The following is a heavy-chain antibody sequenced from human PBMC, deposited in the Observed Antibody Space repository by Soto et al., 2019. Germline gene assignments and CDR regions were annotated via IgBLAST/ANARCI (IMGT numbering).Heavy chain of an antibody. CDR3: ARDGWGSNWYLDL. V-gene: IGHV3-30*03. CDR1: GFTLTNYG. CDR2: ISYDGKQT. J-gene: IGHJ2*01. Sequence: GGSLRLSCAASGFTLTNYGMHWVRQAPGKGLEWVAVISYDGKQTYYADSVKGRFTISKDKSKRTLFLQMNSLRVDDTAVYYCARDGWGSNWYLDLWGRGTLVTVSS. D-gene: IGHD3-16*01.